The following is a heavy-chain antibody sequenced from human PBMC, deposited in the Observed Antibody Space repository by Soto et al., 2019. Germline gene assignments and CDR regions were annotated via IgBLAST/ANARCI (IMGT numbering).Heavy chain of an antibody. J-gene: IGHJ5*02. D-gene: IGHD4-4*01. CDR2: ISTYNGKT. Sequence: ASVKVSCKASGYTFTNYGITWVRQAPGQGLDWMGWISTYNGKTNYAQILQGRVTLTTDTSTSTAYMELRSLRSDDSAVYYCAAISNLEPYRLLDPWGQGTLVPVSS. CDR1: GYTFTNYG. CDR3: AAISNLEPYRLLDP. V-gene: IGHV1-18*01.